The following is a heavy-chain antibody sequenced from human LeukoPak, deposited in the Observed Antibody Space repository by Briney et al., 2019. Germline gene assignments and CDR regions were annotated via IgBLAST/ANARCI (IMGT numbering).Heavy chain of an antibody. CDR2: INPSGGRT. CDR3: ARAKMFYYEGGTYYHAFDI. CDR1: GFTFSSYA. J-gene: IGHJ3*02. Sequence: GGSLRLSCAASGFTFSSYAMTWVRQAPGKGLEWVAVINPSGGRTDYGDSVKGRFTISRDNAKNSLYLQMNSLRAEDTAVYYCARAKMFYYEGGTYYHAFDIWGQGTMVTVSS. V-gene: IGHV3-23*01. D-gene: IGHD3-22*01.